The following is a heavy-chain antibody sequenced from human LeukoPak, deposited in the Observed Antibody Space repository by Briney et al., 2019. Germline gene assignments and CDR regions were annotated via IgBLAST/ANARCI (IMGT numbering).Heavy chain of an antibody. V-gene: IGHV4-59*08. CDR2: IYDSGNT. CDR3: AGRGRRYFRD. CDR1: GASISSDY. Sequence: SETLSLTCTVSGASISSDYWSWIRQSPGQGLEWIGYIYDSGNTDYNPSLKSRVSISMNTSKNQFALTLSPMTDADTAVYYCAGRGRRYFRDWGQGTLVTVSS. J-gene: IGHJ1*01.